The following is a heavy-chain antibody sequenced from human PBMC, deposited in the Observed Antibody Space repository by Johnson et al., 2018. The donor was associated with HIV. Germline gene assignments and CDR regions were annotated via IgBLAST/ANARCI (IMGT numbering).Heavy chain of an antibody. J-gene: IGHJ3*02. D-gene: IGHD4-23*01. Sequence: QMQLVESGGGVVQPGRSLRLSCAASGFTFSSYAMHWVRQAPGKGLEWVAIIYYDGTNKYYADSVKGRFTISRDNSKNTLSLQMISLRAEDTAMYYCAKARSLLDYGGFDAFDIWGQGTLVIVSS. CDR2: IYYDGTNK. V-gene: IGHV3-33*06. CDR3: AKARSLLDYGGFDAFDI. CDR1: GFTFSSYA.